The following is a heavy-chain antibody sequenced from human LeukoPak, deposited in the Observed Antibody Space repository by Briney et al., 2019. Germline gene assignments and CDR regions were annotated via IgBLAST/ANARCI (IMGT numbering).Heavy chain of an antibody. CDR1: GFTFDSYA. CDR3: AKSRNAYYFAVDV. J-gene: IGHJ6*02. Sequence: PGGFLRLSCAASGFTFDSYAMSWARQAPGKGLEWVSLISITGADTYYADSVEGRFTVSRDNSKNMIYLQMNSLRAEDTAVYYCAKSRNAYYFAVDVWGLGATVTVSS. CDR2: ISITGADT. D-gene: IGHD1-1*01. V-gene: IGHV3-23*01.